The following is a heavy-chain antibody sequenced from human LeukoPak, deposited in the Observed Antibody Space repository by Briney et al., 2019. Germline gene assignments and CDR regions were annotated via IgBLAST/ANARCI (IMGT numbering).Heavy chain of an antibody. CDR2: ISAYNGNT. V-gene: IGHV1-18*01. CDR3: ARDAHDYGDEGSFDP. D-gene: IGHD4-17*01. Sequence: GASVKVSCEASGYTFTSYGISWVRQAPGQGLEWMGWISAYNGNTNYAQKLQGRVTMTTDTSTSTAYMELRSLRSDDTAVYYCARDAHDYGDEGSFDPWGQGTLVTVSS. CDR1: GYTFTSYG. J-gene: IGHJ5*02.